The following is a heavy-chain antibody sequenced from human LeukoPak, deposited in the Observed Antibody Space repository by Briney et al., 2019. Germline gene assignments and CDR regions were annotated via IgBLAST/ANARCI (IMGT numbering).Heavy chain of an antibody. CDR2: ISAYNGNT. Sequence: ASVKVSCKASGYTFTSYGISWVRQAPGQGLEWMGWISAYNGNTNYAQKLQGRVTMTTDTSTSTAYMELRSLRSDDTAVYYCARASVVVPAAPNWFDPWGQGTLVTVSS. CDR1: GYTFTSYG. J-gene: IGHJ5*02. CDR3: ARASVVVPAAPNWFDP. V-gene: IGHV1-18*01. D-gene: IGHD2-2*01.